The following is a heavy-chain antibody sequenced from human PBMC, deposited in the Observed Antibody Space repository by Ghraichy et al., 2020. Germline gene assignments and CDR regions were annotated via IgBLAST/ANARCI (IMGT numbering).Heavy chain of an antibody. CDR1: GFTFSDYY. CDR2: ISSSGSTI. CDR3: ARDTRWLVRRGDYYYGMDV. Sequence: GESLRLSCAASGFTFSDYYMSWIRQAPGKGLEWVSYISSSGSTIYYADSAKGRFTISRDNAKNSLYLQMNSLRAEDTAVYYCARDTRWLVRRGDYYYGMDVWGQGTTVTVSS. D-gene: IGHD6-19*01. J-gene: IGHJ6*02. V-gene: IGHV3-11*01.